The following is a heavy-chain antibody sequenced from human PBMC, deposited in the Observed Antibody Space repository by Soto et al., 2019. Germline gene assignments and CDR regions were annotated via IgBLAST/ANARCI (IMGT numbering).Heavy chain of an antibody. CDR3: VRLGYCSGNSCYRLNHSYYSMDV. D-gene: IGHD2-15*01. CDR1: GYNFASYW. CDR2: IDPIDSYT. J-gene: IGHJ6*02. V-gene: IGHV5-10-1*01. Sequence: GESLKISRQGSGYNFASYWISWVRQMPGKGLEWIGRIDPIDSYTNYSPSFQGHVTISADKSISTAYLQWSSLKASDTAMYYCVRLGYCSGNSCYRLNHSYYSMDVLGQGVTLTVSS.